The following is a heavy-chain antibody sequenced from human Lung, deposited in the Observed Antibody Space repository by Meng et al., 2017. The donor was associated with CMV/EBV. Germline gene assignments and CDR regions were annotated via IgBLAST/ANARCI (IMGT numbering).Heavy chain of an antibody. CDR1: GFTFSSYD. D-gene: IGHD6-13*01. CDR2: IGTAGDT. Sequence: GESLKISCAASGFTFSSYDMHWVRQATGKGLEWVSAIGTAGDTYYPGSVKGRFTISRENAKNSLYLQMNSLRAGDTAVYYCARARAGRGDYYYYYGMDVWGQGTTVTVSS. J-gene: IGHJ6*02. V-gene: IGHV3-13*01. CDR3: ARARAGRGDYYYYYGMDV.